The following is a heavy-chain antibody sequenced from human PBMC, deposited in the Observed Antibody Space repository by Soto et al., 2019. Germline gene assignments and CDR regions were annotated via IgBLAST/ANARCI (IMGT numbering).Heavy chain of an antibody. CDR2: INDRGSI. Sequence: QVQLQQWGAGPLRPLETLSLTCGVSGGSFSGYYWAWIRQSPGKWLEWIGEINDRGSINYNPSLKSRVSISVDTSKKHYSLDLRSVTAADTAVYYCARESHDILTGPPWVWYFDLWGRGTLVTVSS. V-gene: IGHV4-34*01. D-gene: IGHD3-9*01. CDR3: ARESHDILTGPPWVWYFDL. J-gene: IGHJ2*01. CDR1: GGSFSGYY.